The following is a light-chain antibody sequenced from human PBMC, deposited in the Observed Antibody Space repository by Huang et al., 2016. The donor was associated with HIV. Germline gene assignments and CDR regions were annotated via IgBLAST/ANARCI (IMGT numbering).Light chain of an antibody. CDR3: QQYSRSAT. Sequence: DIQMTQSPSTLSAAVGDRVTITCRASQSVTIWLAWFHQKPGKAPKLLIYKASTLESGVPSRFSGSVSGTEFSLTIDSLQPDDVATYYCQQYSRSATFGQGTKLEIK. J-gene: IGKJ2*01. CDR1: QSVTIW. CDR2: KAS. V-gene: IGKV1-5*03.